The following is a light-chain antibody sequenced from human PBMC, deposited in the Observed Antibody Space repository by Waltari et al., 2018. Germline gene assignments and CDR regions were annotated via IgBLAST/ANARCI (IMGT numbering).Light chain of an antibody. CDR1: QSVGSS. CDR2: GAS. V-gene: IGKV3-15*01. J-gene: IGKJ5*01. Sequence: EIVMAQSPATLSVSPGEGATLPCRASQSVGSSLAWYQQKPGQAPSLLIYGASTRAAGAPARFSGTGSGTDFTLTISSLQSEDFAVYYCQQYKNWPITFGQGTRLE. CDR3: QQYKNWPIT.